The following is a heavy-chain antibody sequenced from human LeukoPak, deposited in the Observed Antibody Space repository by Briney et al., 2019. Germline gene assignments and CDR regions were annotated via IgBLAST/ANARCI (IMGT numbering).Heavy chain of an antibody. V-gene: IGHV1-18*01. J-gene: IGHJ5*02. CDR3: ARAPERLGWFDP. CDR2: ISTNKGNT. Sequence: EASVKVSCKASGYTFSNYGISWVRQAPGQGLEWMGWISTNKGNTKSAQKNQGRVTMATDTSTTTAYMELRSLRSDDTAVYYCARAPERLGWFDPWGQGTLVTVSS. CDR1: GYTFSNYG. D-gene: IGHD1-1*01.